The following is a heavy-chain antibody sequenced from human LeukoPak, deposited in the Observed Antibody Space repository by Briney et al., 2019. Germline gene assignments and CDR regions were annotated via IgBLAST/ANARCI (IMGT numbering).Heavy chain of an antibody. CDR3: ARMGATPPIDY. D-gene: IGHD1-26*01. V-gene: IGHV3-21*01. Sequence: GGSLRLSCAASGFTFSSYSMNWVRQAPGKGLEWVSSISSSSSYIYYADSVKGRFTISRDNVKNSLYLQMNSLRAEDTAVYYCARMGATPPIDYWGQGTLVTVSS. CDR2: ISSSSSYI. CDR1: GFTFSSYS. J-gene: IGHJ4*02.